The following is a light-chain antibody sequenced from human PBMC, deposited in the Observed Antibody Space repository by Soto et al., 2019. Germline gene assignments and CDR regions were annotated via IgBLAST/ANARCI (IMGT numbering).Light chain of an antibody. Sequence: EIVLTQSPATLSLSPGERATLSCRASQSVSSYLAWYQQKPGQAPRLLIYDASNRATGIPARFSGSGSGTDFTLTISRLEPEDFATYYCQQSYSTVGITFGQGTRLEIK. J-gene: IGKJ5*01. CDR1: QSVSSY. CDR3: QQSYSTVGIT. CDR2: DAS. V-gene: IGKV3-11*01.